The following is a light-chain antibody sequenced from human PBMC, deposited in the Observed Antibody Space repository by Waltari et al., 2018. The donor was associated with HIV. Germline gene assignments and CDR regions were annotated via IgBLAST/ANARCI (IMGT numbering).Light chain of an antibody. Sequence: DVLMTQSPSSLSASVGDRVTITCQASQGITNHLNWYQQKPGSAPKLLIYDASNLETGVPSRFSGSRSGTAFTFTVTSLQPEDIATYYCQQYDNLPLTFGGGTKVEI. CDR3: QQYDNLPLT. CDR1: QGITNH. J-gene: IGKJ4*01. V-gene: IGKV1-33*01. CDR2: DAS.